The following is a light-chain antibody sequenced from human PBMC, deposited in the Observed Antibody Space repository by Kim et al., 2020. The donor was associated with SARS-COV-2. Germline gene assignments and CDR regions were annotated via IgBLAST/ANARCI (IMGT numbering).Light chain of an antibody. Sequence: EIVMTQSPATLSVSPGERATLSCRASQSIGTYLAWYQQKPGQAPRLLMYGTTKRATGVPARFSGSGSGTEFTLTISSLQSEDFAVYFCQYYNNRPPWAFVQGTKVDIK. J-gene: IGKJ1*01. V-gene: IGKV3-15*01. CDR1: QSIGTY. CDR2: GTT. CDR3: QYYNNRPPWA.